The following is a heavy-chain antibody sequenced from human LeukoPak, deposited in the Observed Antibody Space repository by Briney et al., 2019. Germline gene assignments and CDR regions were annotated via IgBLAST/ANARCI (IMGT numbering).Heavy chain of an antibody. D-gene: IGHD3-3*01. V-gene: IGHV4-4*09. J-gene: IGHJ6*03. CDR1: GGSFSGYY. CDR3: ASCYDFNYYYMHV. CDR2: IYTSGST. Sequence: SETLSLTCAVYGGSFSGYYWSWIRQPPGKGLEWIGYIYTSGSTNYNPSLKSRVTISVDTSKNQFSLKLTSVAAADTAVYYCASCYDFNYYYMHVWGKGTKVTVSS.